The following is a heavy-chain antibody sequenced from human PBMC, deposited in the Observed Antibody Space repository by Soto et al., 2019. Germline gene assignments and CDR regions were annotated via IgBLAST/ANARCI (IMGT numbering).Heavy chain of an antibody. Sequence: QVQLVQSGAEVKKPGASVKVSCKASGYTFTSYGISWVRQAPGQGLEWMGWISAYNGNTNYAQKLRGRXTXTXXTPTSTAYMELRSLRSDDTAVYYCARDAAVGLFDYWGQGTLVTVSS. J-gene: IGHJ4*02. CDR2: ISAYNGNT. V-gene: IGHV1-18*01. CDR1: GYTFTSYG. D-gene: IGHD1-26*01. CDR3: ARDAAVGLFDY.